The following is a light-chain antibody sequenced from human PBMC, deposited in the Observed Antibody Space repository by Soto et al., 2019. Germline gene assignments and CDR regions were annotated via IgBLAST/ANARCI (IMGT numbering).Light chain of an antibody. CDR3: QHYKTYSRT. V-gene: IGKV1-5*03. Sequence: DIQMTQSPSTLSASIGDRVTITCRTSQSISPWLAWYQQKPGKAPKLLIYKASSLGSGVPSRFSGSGSGTEFTPTISSLQPDDLATYYCQHYKTYSRTFGQGTKVEIK. CDR2: KAS. CDR1: QSISPW. J-gene: IGKJ1*01.